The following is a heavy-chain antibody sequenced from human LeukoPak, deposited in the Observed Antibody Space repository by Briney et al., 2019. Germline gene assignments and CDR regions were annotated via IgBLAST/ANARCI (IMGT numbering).Heavy chain of an antibody. V-gene: IGHV3-15*01. CDR3: TGSLAARYYYYYMDV. Sequence: GGSLRLSCAASGFTFSNAWMSWVRQAPGKGLEWVGRIKSKTDGGTTDYAAPVKGRFTISRDDSKNTLYLQMNSLKTEDTAVYYCTGSLAARYYYYYMDVWGKGTTVTVSS. CDR2: IKSKTDGGTT. J-gene: IGHJ6*03. CDR1: GFTFSNAW. D-gene: IGHD6-6*01.